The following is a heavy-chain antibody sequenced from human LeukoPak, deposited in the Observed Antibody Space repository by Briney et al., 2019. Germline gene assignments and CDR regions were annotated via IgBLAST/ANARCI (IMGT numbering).Heavy chain of an antibody. J-gene: IGHJ4*02. D-gene: IGHD6-13*01. CDR1: GYTFTGYY. CDR2: INPNSGGT. CDR3: ARDRSSSWYISSCLVL. V-gene: IGHV1-2*02. Sequence: GASVKVSCKASGYTFTGYYMHWVRQAPGQGLEWMGWINPNSGGTNYAQKFQDRVTMTRDTSISTAYMELSRLRSDDTAVYYCARDRSSSWYISSCLVLWGQGTLVTVSS.